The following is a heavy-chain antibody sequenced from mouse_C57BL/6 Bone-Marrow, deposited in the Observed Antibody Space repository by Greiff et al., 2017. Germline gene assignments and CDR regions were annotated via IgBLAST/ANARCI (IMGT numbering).Heavy chain of an antibody. CDR3: ARKGREGYFDV. V-gene: IGHV2-2*01. CDR1: GFSLTSYG. J-gene: IGHJ1*03. CDR2: IWSGGST. Sequence: VQLVESGPGLVQPSQSLSITCTVSGFSLTSYGVHWVRQSPGKGLEWLGVIWSGGSTDYNAAFISRLSISKDNSKSQVFFKMNRLQADDTAIYYCARKGREGYFDVWGTGTTVTVSS.